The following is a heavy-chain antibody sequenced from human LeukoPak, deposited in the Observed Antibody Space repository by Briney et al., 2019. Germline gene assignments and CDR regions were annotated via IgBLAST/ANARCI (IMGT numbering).Heavy chain of an antibody. D-gene: IGHD6-19*01. CDR1: GGSISSHY. J-gene: IGHJ4*02. CDR2: IYYSGST. CDR3: ARHSSGWYGGLYYFDY. Sequence: PSETLSLTCTVSGGSISSHYWSWIRQPPGKGLEWIGYIYYSGSTNYNPSLKSRVTISVDTSKNQFSLKLSSVTAADTAVYYCARHSSGWYGGLYYFDYWGQGTLVTVSS. V-gene: IGHV4-59*08.